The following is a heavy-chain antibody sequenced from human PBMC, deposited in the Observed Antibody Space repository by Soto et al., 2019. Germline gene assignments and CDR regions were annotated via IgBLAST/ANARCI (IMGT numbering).Heavy chain of an antibody. D-gene: IGHD2-15*01. CDR3: ARGVGCSGGSGYPENFDY. CDR2: INAGNGNT. J-gene: IGHJ4*02. CDR1: GYTFTSYA. Sequence: QVQLVQSGAEVKKPGASVKVYCKASGYTFTSYAMHWVRQAPGQRLEWMGWINAGNGNTKYSQKFQGRVTITRDTSASTAYMELSSLRSEDTAVSYCARGVGCSGGSGYPENFDYWGQGTLVTVSS. V-gene: IGHV1-3*01.